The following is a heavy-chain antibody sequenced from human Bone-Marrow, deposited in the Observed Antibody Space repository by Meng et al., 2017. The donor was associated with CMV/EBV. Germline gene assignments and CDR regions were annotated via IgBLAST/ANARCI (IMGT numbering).Heavy chain of an antibody. V-gene: IGHV3-23*01. CDR3: ARDKMEGPTLFAY. D-gene: IGHD1-26*01. CDR1: GFTFSSYA. J-gene: IGHJ4*02. CDR2: ISGSGGST. Sequence: GGSLRLSCAASGFTFSSYAMSWVRQAPGKGLEWVSAISGSGGSTYYADSVKGRFTISRDNSKNTLYLQMNSLRAEDTALCYCARDKMEGPTLFAYCGQGTLVAVSS.